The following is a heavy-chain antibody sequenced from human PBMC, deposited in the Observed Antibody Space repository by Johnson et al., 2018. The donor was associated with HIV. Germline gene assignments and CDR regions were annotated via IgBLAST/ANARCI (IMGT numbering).Heavy chain of an antibody. D-gene: IGHD2-15*01. V-gene: IGHV3-30-3*01. Sequence: QVQLVESGGDLVQPGGSLRLSCAASGFTFSDYYMTWIRQAPGKGLEWVAVISSDGSNKYYADSVKGRFTISRDNSKNTLYLQMNRLRAEDTAVYYCARGPHEVVVVAATSAFDIWGQGTMVTVSS. J-gene: IGHJ3*02. CDR3: ARGPHEVVVVAATSAFDI. CDR2: ISSDGSNK. CDR1: GFTFSDYY.